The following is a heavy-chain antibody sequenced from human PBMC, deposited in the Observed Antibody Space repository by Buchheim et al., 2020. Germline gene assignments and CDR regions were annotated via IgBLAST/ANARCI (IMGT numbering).Heavy chain of an antibody. D-gene: IGHD4-17*01. CDR3: ARSKSGDYFSVDY. V-gene: IGHV3-48*01. Sequence: EVQLVESGGGLVQPGGSLRLSCAASGFTFSSYSMNWVRQAPGKGLEWVSYISIISSTIYYADSVKGRFTISRANAKNSLSLQMNSLRAEDTAVYYCARSKSGDYFSVDYWGQGTL. CDR2: ISIISSTI. CDR1: GFTFSSYS. J-gene: IGHJ4*02.